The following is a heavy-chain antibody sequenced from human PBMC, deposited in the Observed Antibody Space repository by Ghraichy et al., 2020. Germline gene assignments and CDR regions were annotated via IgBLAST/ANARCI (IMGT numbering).Heavy chain of an antibody. D-gene: IGHD3-3*01. CDR2: IYGNGRGA. J-gene: IGHJ4*03. CDR1: GFTFSDHC. CDR3: ARGHTNSRKYYEMNV. Sequence: GGSLRLSCVASGFTFSDHCMHWVRQAPGKGLEYVSTIYGNGRGAYYADSVKGRFTISRDNSKNVLYLQMGSLGAEDMGVYFCARGHTNSRKYYEMNVWGQGTLVAVSS. V-gene: IGHV3-64*02.